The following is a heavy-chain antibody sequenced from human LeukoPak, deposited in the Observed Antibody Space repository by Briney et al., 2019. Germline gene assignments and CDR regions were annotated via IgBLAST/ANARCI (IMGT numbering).Heavy chain of an antibody. D-gene: IGHD3-10*01. CDR3: ARDQWFGESNWYFDL. CDR1: GYTFTSYA. J-gene: IGHJ2*01. V-gene: IGHV1-3*01. CDR2: INAGNGNT. Sequence: ASVKVSCKASGYTFTSYAMHWVRQAPGKRREWMGWINAGNGNTKYSQKFQGRVTITRDTSASTAYMELSSLRSEDTAVYYCARDQWFGESNWYFDLWGRGTLVTVSS.